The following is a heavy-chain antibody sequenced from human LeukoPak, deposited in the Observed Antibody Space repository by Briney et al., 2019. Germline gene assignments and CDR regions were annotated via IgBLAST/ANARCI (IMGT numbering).Heavy chain of an antibody. D-gene: IGHD3-3*01. CDR2: IYTSGST. J-gene: IGHJ4*02. CDR1: GGSISSYY. Sequence: SETLSLTCTVSGGSISSYYWSWIRQPAGKGLEWIGRIYTSGSTNYNPSLKSRVTMSVDTSKNQFSLKLSSVTAADTAVYYCAREASRGWSGDFDYWGQGTLVTVSS. V-gene: IGHV4-4*07. CDR3: AREASRGWSGDFDY.